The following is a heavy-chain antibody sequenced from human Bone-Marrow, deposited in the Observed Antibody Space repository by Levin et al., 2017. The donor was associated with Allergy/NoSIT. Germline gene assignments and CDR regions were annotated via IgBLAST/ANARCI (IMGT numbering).Heavy chain of an antibody. J-gene: IGHJ5*02. Sequence: GGSLRLSCAASGFTFETYDMHWVRQAPGKGLEWVSGIGAAGDTYYPDSVKGRFTVSRDNADNSLYLQMNNLRAGDTALYYCARGAFYTSSLGGFDPWGQGTLVTVSS. CDR2: IGAAGDT. CDR3: ARGAFYTSSLGGFDP. CDR1: GFTFETYD. D-gene: IGHD3-16*01. V-gene: IGHV3-13*01.